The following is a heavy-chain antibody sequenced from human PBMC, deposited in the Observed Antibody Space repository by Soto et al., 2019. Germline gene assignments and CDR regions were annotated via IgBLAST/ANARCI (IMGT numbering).Heavy chain of an antibody. V-gene: IGHV3-23*01. CDR3: AKDKYSSYHTVRTGAFDI. CDR2: ISGSGGST. Sequence: EVQLLESGGGLVQPGGSLRLSCAVSAFTFSSYAVSWVRQAPGKGLEWVSAISGSGGSTYYADSVKGRFTISRDNSKNTLYLQMNSLRAEDTAVYYCAKDKYSSYHTVRTGAFDIWGQGTMVTVSS. CDR1: AFTFSSYA. J-gene: IGHJ3*02. D-gene: IGHD5-12*01.